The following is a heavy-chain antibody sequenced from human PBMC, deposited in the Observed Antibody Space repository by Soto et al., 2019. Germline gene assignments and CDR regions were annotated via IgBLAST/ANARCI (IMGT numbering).Heavy chain of an antibody. Sequence: QVQLVESGGGVVQPGRSLRLSCAASGFTFSSYGMHWVRQAPGKGLEWVAVIWYDGSNKYYADSVKGRFTISRDNSKNTLYLQMNSLIAEDTAVYYCARVRLGDLWDYYFDYWGQGTLDTVSS. CDR2: IWYDGSNK. CDR1: GFTFSSYG. J-gene: IGHJ4*02. V-gene: IGHV3-33*01. D-gene: IGHD3-16*01. CDR3: ARVRLGDLWDYYFDY.